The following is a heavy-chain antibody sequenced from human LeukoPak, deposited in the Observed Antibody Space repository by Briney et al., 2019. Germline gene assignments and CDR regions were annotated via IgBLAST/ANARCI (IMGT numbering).Heavy chain of an antibody. CDR1: GFDFRTHV. CDR3: TMDPPDSGWAFWS. CDR2: IWRGGNNK. Sequence: GGSLRHFCSAFGFDFRTHVMLWVRPAPGKGLEWVAMIWRGGNNKYYGDSVKGRVTISRDDSRSKVFRQMDTLSAEDTAVYYCTMDPPDSGWAFWSWGQGALVTVFS. D-gene: IGHD6-19*01. J-gene: IGHJ5*02. V-gene: IGHV3-33*01.